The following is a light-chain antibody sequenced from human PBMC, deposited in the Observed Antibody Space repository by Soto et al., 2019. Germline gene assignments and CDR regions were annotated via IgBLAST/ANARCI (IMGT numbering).Light chain of an antibody. Sequence: QSVLTQPASVSGSPGQSISISCTGTSSDVVTYNLVSWYQQHPGKAPTVLIYEGTKRPSGVSNRFPGSKSGNTASLTISGLQTEDEADYYCYSFAGSTTFSYVFGPGTKVTVL. CDR2: EGT. J-gene: IGLJ1*01. CDR3: YSFAGSTTFSYV. V-gene: IGLV2-23*03. CDR1: SSDVVTYNL.